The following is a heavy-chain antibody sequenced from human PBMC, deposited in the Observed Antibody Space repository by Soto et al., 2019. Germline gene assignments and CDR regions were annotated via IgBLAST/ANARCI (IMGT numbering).Heavy chain of an antibody. CDR1: GGSISSISSS. V-gene: IGHV4-39*01. J-gene: IGHJ4*02. Sequence: SETLSLTCTVSGGSISSISSSWAWFRQPPGKGLEWIGSIHYSGSTYYNPSLKSRVTISVDTSKNQFSLKLSSVTAADTAVYYCARQKRGTKNDYWGQGTLVTVSS. D-gene: IGHD5-12*01. CDR3: ARQKRGTKNDY. CDR2: IHYSGST.